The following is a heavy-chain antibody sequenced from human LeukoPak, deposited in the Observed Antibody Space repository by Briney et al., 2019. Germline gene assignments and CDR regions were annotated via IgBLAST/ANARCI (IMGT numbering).Heavy chain of an antibody. CDR2: ISYDGSNK. CDR1: GFTFSYYA. D-gene: IGHD6-13*01. J-gene: IGHJ4*02. Sequence: GGSLRLSCAASGFTFSYYAMHWVRQAPGKGLEWVALISYDGSNKYNADSVKGRFTISRDNSRNMLYLQMNSLRAEDTAVYYCARRWWQQLVVTLFDYWGQGTLVTVSS. CDR3: ARRWWQQLVVTLFDY. V-gene: IGHV3-30*04.